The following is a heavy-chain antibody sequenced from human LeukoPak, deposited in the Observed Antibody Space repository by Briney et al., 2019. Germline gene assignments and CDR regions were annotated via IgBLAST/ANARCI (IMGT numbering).Heavy chain of an antibody. J-gene: IGHJ4*02. V-gene: IGHV3-20*04. D-gene: IGHD3-3*01. Sequence: GGSLRLSCAASGFTFSSYSMNWVRQAPEKGLEWVSSINYNGANTAYVDSVKGRFTISRDNAKNSLYLQMNSLRAEDTALYYCVRYDFWSGAKGGDYWGQGTLVTVSS. CDR1: GFTFSSYS. CDR3: VRYDFWSGAKGGDY. CDR2: INYNGANT.